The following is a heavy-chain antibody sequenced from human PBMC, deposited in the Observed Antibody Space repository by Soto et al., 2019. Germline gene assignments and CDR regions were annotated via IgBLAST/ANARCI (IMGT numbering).Heavy chain of an antibody. CDR1: GFTFSSYA. V-gene: IGHV3-30-3*01. CDR2: ISYDGSNK. D-gene: IGHD4-17*01. J-gene: IGHJ4*02. Sequence: GGSLRLSCAASGFTFSSYAMHWVRQAPGKGLEWVAVISYDGSNKYYADSVKGRFTISRDNSKNTLYLQMNSLRAEDTAVYYCARDDYGDYDERYFDYWGQGTLVTVSS. CDR3: ARDDYGDYDERYFDY.